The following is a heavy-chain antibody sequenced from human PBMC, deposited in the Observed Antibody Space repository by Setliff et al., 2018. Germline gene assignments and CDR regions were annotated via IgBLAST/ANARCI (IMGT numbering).Heavy chain of an antibody. CDR1: GGSISTKNYY. Sequence: SETLSLTCTVSGGSISTKNYYWGWIRQPPGKGPEWIGTIYYSGSTNYNPSLKSRVTISVDTSKNQFSLKLSAVTAADTAVYFCAREDGPNYYYYYMDIWGKGTTVTVSS. J-gene: IGHJ6*03. V-gene: IGHV4-39*07. CDR3: AREDGPNYYYYYMDI. D-gene: IGHD2-8*01. CDR2: IYYSGST.